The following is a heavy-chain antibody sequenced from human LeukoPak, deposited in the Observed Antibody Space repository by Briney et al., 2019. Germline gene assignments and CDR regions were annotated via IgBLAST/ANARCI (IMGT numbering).Heavy chain of an antibody. CDR1: GFTFSSYA. CDR2: ISGSGGST. J-gene: IGHJ4*02. CDR3: ATSSGGYCSSTSCYAHY. Sequence: PGGSLRPSCAASGFTFSSYAMSWVRQAPGKGLEWVSSISGSGGSTYYADSVKGRFTISRDNSKNTLYLQMNGLRADDTAVHYCATSSGGYCSSTSCYAHYWGQGTLVTVSS. D-gene: IGHD2-2*01. V-gene: IGHV3-23*01.